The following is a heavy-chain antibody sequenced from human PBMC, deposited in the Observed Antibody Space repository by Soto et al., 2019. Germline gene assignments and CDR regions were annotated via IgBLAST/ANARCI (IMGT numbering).Heavy chain of an antibody. CDR1: GYTFTSYD. V-gene: IGHV1-8*01. CDR3: ATTSAVAARGHFDY. J-gene: IGHJ4*02. D-gene: IGHD6-19*01. CDR2: MNPNSGNT. Sequence: QVQLVQSRAEVKKPGASVKVSCKASGYTFTSYDINWVRQATGQGLEWMGWMNPNSGNTGYAQKFQGRVTMTRNTSISTAYMELSSLRSEDTAVYYCATTSAVAARGHFDYWGQGTLVTVSS.